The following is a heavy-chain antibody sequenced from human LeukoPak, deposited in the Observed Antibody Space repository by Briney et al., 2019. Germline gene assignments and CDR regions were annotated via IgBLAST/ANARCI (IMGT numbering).Heavy chain of an antibody. CDR1: GFTFSSYE. D-gene: IGHD2-15*01. J-gene: IGHJ3*02. CDR3: ARYPLLLNAFDI. V-gene: IGHV3-48*03. CDR2: ISSSGSTI. Sequence: GGSLRLSCAASGFTFSSYEMNWVRQAPGKGLEWVSYISSSGSTIYYADSVKGRFIVSRDNAQNSLYLQMNRLRAEDTAVYYCARYPLLLNAFDIWGQGTMVTVSS.